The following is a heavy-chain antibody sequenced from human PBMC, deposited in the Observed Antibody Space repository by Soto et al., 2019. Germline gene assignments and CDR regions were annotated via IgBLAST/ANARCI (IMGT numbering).Heavy chain of an antibody. J-gene: IGHJ4*02. CDR1: GFTFSDYA. D-gene: IGHD2-2*02. CDR3: ATYGDCRNINCYRAFDH. Sequence: GGSLRLSCAASGFTFSDYAIHWVRQAPGKGLEWVAVISLDGSNKDYADSVKGRFTISRDNSKDTLYLQMNSLGVEDTAVYYCATYGDCRNINCYRAFDHWGQGSLVTVSS. CDR2: ISLDGSNK. V-gene: IGHV3-30-3*01.